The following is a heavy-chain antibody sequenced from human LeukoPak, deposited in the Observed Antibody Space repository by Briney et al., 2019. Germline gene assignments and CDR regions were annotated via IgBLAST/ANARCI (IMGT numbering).Heavy chain of an antibody. J-gene: IGHJ4*02. V-gene: IGHV3-53*01. CDR2: IYRGGST. D-gene: IGHD6-19*01. Sequence: PGGSLRLSCAASGFTVSSNYRSWVRQAPGRGLEWVSVIYRGGSTYYADSVEGRFTISRDNSKNMLYLQMNSLRAEDTAVYYCARTIVVAGFTDYFDYWRQGTLVSVSS. CDR1: GFTVSSNY. CDR3: ARTIVVAGFTDYFDY.